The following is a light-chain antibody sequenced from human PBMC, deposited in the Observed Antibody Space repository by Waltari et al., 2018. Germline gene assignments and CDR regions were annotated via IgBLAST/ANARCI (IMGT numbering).Light chain of an antibody. Sequence: FMLTQPHSVSESPGKTVSISCTRSSGSIARNYVQWYQQRPGSAPTIVIYEDDQRPSGGPDRFSGSIDSSSNSASLTISGLETEDEADYYCQSYDASVIFGGGTRLTVL. V-gene: IGLV6-57*03. CDR3: QSYDASVI. CDR1: SGSIARNY. CDR2: EDD. J-gene: IGLJ2*01.